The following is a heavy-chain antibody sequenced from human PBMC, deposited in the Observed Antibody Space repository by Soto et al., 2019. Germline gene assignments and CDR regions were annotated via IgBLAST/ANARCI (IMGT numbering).Heavy chain of an antibody. CDR2: INHSGGT. CDR1: GGSFSGYY. CDR3: AGATYYGMDV. V-gene: IGHV4-34*01. Sequence: SETLSLTCAVYGGSFSGYYWSWIRQPPGKGLEWIGEINHSGGTNYNPSLKSRVTISVDTSKNQFSLKLRTVTAADTAVYYCAGATYYGMDVWGQGTTVTVSS. J-gene: IGHJ6*02.